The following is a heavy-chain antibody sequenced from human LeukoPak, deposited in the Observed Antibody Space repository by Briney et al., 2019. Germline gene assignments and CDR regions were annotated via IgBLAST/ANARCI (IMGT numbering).Heavy chain of an antibody. J-gene: IGHJ3*02. CDR3: AKDRRRYCSGGSCPDAFDI. CDR1: GFTFDDYA. V-gene: IGHV3-9*01. Sequence: GGSLRLSCAASGFTFDDYARHWVGQAPGKGREGVAGISGNTGSIVYGDCVKGGFTISRDNAKNSLYLQMNSLRAEDTALYYCAKDRRRYCSGGSCPDAFDIWGQGTMVTVSS. D-gene: IGHD2-15*01. CDR2: ISGNTGSI.